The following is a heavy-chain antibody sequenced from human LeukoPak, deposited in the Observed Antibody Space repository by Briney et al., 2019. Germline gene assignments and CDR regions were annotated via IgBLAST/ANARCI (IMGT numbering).Heavy chain of an antibody. CDR2: INPSGGST. CDR1: GYTFTGHY. J-gene: IGHJ4*02. Sequence: GASVKVSCKASGYTFTGHYMHWVRQAPGQGLEWMGIINPSGGSTSYAQKFQGRVTMTRDMSTSTVYMELSSLRSEDTAVYYCARDGITMVRGVSENRFDYWGQGTLVTVSS. V-gene: IGHV1-46*01. CDR3: ARDGITMVRGVSENRFDY. D-gene: IGHD3-10*01.